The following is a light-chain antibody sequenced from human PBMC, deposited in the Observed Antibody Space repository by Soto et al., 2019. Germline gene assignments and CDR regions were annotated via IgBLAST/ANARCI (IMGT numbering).Light chain of an antibody. V-gene: IGKV1-39*01. Sequence: DIQMTQSPSSLSASVGDRVTITCRPSQNIRSYLNWYQQKPGKAPRILISTASSVQRGVPSRFXGAGSGTEFVLTISSLQPEDSGTCYCQQSYYIPALTFGGGTKVEI. J-gene: IGKJ4*01. CDR3: QQSYYIPALT. CDR2: TAS. CDR1: QNIRSY.